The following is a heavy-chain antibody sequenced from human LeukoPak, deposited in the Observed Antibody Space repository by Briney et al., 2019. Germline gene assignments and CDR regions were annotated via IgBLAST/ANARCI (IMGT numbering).Heavy chain of an antibody. Sequence: SETLSLTCTVSGGSITSSNYYWGWIRQPPGMGLEWIGYIYYSGSTNYNPSLKSRVTISVDTSKNQFSLKLRSVTAADTAVYYCARVPGGGTAANWGQGTMVTVSS. CDR1: GGSITSSNYY. D-gene: IGHD1-7*01. J-gene: IGHJ3*01. V-gene: IGHV4-61*05. CDR3: ARVPGGGTAAN. CDR2: IYYSGST.